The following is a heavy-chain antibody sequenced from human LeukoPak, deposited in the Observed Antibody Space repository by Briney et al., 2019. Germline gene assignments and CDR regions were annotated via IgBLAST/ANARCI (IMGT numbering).Heavy chain of an antibody. CDR3: AREGGPPGGNWFDP. J-gene: IGHJ5*02. D-gene: IGHD3-10*01. Sequence: ASVKVSCKASGGTFSSYAISWVRQAPGQGLEWMGGIIPIFGTANYAQKFQGRVTITTDESTSTAYMELSSLRSEDTAVYYCAREGGPPGGNWFDPWGQGTLVTVSS. V-gene: IGHV1-69*05. CDR2: IIPIFGTA. CDR1: GGTFSSYA.